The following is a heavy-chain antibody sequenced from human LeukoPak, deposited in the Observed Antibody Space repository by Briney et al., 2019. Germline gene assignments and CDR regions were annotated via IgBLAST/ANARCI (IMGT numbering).Heavy chain of an antibody. CDR2: ISSSNSYI. J-gene: IGHJ4*02. V-gene: IGHV3-21*04. CDR1: GFTFSTYT. Sequence: PGGSLRLSCAASGFTFSTYTMNWVRQAPGKGLEWVSSISSSNSYIYYADSVKGRFTISRDNSKNTLHLQMNTLRAEDTAVYYCASRIATAGSVDYWGQGTLVTVSS. CDR3: ASRIATAGSVDY. D-gene: IGHD6-13*01.